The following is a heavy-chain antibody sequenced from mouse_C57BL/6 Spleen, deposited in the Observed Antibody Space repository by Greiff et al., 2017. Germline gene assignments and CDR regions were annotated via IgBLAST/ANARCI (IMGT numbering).Heavy chain of an antibody. CDR1: GFTFSDYY. Sequence: EVKLMESEGGLVQPGSSMKLSCTASGFTFSDYYMAWVRQVPEKGLEWVANINYDGSSTYYLDSLKSRFIISRDNAKNILYLQMSSLKSEDTATYYCARYGYDGYYYAMDYWGQGTSVTVSS. D-gene: IGHD2-2*01. J-gene: IGHJ4*01. CDR3: ARYGYDGYYYAMDY. V-gene: IGHV5-16*01. CDR2: INYDGSST.